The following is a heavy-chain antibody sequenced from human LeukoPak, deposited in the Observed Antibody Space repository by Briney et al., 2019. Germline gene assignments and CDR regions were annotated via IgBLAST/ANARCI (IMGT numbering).Heavy chain of an antibody. Sequence: GRSLRLSCAASGFTFSSYAMHWVRQAPGKGLEWVAVISYDGSNKYYADSVKGRFTISRDNSKNTLYLQMNSLRAEDTAVYYCAKVSEEGAYSSGWYVEGYYFDYWGQGTLVTVSS. D-gene: IGHD6-19*01. CDR2: ISYDGSNK. CDR3: AKVSEEGAYSSGWYVEGYYFDY. CDR1: GFTFSSYA. V-gene: IGHV3-30*04. J-gene: IGHJ4*02.